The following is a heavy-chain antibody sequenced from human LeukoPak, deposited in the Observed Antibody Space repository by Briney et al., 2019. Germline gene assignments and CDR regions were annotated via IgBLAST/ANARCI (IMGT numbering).Heavy chain of an antibody. CDR2: TLSDGSFS. J-gene: IGHJ3*02. D-gene: IGHD3/OR15-3a*01. V-gene: IGHV3-33*08. CDR3: ANRWTI. CDR1: GFSFRSYG. Sequence: GRSLSLSCAASGFSFRSYGMHWVRQAPGKGLEWVAYTLSDGSFSYYADSVKGRFNISKDNSKNTLYLQMNSLRAEDTAVYYCANRWTIWGQGTMVTVSS.